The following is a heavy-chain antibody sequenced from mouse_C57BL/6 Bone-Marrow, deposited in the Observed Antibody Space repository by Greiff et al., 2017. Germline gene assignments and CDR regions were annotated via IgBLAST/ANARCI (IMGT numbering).Heavy chain of an antibody. J-gene: IGHJ1*03. CDR3: TTKGYDGGWYFDV. Sequence: VQLKESGAELVRPGASVKLSCTASGFNIKDDYMHWVKQRPEQGLEWIGWIDPENGDTEYASKFQGKATITADTSSNTAYLQLSSLTSEDTAVXYCTTKGYDGGWYFDVWGTGTTVTVSS. D-gene: IGHD2-2*01. V-gene: IGHV14-4*01. CDR1: GFNIKDDY. CDR2: IDPENGDT.